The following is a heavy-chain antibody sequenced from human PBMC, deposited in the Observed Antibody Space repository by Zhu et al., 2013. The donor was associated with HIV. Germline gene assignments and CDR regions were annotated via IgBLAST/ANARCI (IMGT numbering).Heavy chain of an antibody. J-gene: IGHJ6*02. V-gene: IGHV3-9*01. Sequence: EVQLVESGGGLVQPGRSLRLSCAASGFTFDDYAMHWVRQAPGKGLEWVSGISWNSGSIGYADSVKGRFTISRDNAKNSLYLQMNSLRAEDTALYYCAKDIRRTRHHSSSWRHYYGMDVWGQGTTVTVSS. CDR3: AKDIRRTRHHSSSWRHYYGMDV. CDR2: ISWNSGSI. D-gene: IGHD6-13*01. CDR1: GFTFDDYA.